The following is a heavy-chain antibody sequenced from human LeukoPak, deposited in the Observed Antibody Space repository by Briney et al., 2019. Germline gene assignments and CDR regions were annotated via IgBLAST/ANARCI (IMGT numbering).Heavy chain of an antibody. CDR1: GGSISSYY. V-gene: IGHV4-59*05. CDR3: VSPRGFSYGYFDY. Sequence: SETLSLTCTVSGGSISSYYWSWIRQPPGNGLEWIGSIYYSKNTYYNPSLKSRVTISADTSKNQFSLTLGSVSATDTAVYYCVSPRGFSYGYFDYWGQGTLVTVSS. D-gene: IGHD5-18*01. J-gene: IGHJ4*02. CDR2: IYYSKNT.